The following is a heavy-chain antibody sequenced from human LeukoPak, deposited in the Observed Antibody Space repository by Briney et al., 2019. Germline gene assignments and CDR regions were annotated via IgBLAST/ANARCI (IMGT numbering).Heavy chain of an antibody. D-gene: IGHD4-17*01. CDR1: GGSFSGYY. CDR3: ARETHTVTSAFDI. V-gene: IGHV4-34*01. Sequence: PSETLSLTCAVYGGSFSGYYWSWIRQPPGKGLEWIGEINHSGSTNYNPSLKSRVTISVDTSKNQFSLKLSSVTAADTAVYYCARETHTVTSAFDIWGQGTMVTVSS. J-gene: IGHJ3*02. CDR2: INHSGST.